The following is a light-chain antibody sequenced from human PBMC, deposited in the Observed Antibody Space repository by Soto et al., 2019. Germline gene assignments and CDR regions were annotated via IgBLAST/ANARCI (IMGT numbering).Light chain of an antibody. CDR1: QNFSRW. CDR3: LQDDSYPLP. Sequence: DIHITLSPATLSASVADRAAITCRASQNFSRWLAWYQQKPRKAPTLLIYKVSHLQSGVPSRFSGSGSGTEFSLTISSLQPEDFATYYCLQDDSYPLPFGQGTRLEI. V-gene: IGKV1-5*03. J-gene: IGKJ5*01. CDR2: KVS.